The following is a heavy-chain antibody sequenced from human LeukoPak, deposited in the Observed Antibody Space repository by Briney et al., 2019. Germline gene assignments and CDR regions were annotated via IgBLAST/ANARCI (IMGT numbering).Heavy chain of an antibody. CDR3: ARASAWYNWNDVSRNPNWYFDL. CDR2: IYYSGST. V-gene: IGHV4-39*07. D-gene: IGHD1-1*01. CDR1: GGSISSSSYY. Sequence: PSETLSLTCTVSGGSISSSSYYWGWIRQPPGKGLEWIGSIYYSGSTYYNPSLKSRVTISVDTSKNQFSLKLSSVTAADTAVFYCARASAWYNWNDVSRNPNWYFDLWGRGTLVTVSS. J-gene: IGHJ2*01.